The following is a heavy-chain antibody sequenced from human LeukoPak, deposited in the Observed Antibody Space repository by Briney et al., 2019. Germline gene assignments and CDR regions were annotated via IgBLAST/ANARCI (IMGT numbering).Heavy chain of an antibody. D-gene: IGHD5-18*01. CDR2: INHSGST. CDR3: ARGRGYGYLGSDPIDY. V-gene: IGHV4-34*01. Sequence: SETLSLTCAVYGGSFSGYYWSWIRQPPGKGLEWIGEINHSGSTNYNPSLKSRVTISVDTSKNQFSLKLSSVTAADTAVYYCARGRGYGYLGSDPIDYWGQGTLVTVSS. J-gene: IGHJ4*02. CDR1: GGSFSGYY.